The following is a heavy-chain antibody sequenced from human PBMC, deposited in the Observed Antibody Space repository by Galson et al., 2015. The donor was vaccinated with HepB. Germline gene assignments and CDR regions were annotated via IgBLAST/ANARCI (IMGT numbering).Heavy chain of an antibody. D-gene: IGHD3-22*01. CDR2: ISYDGSNK. Sequence: SLRLSCAASGFTFSSYGMHWVRQAPGKGLEWVAVISYDGSNKYYADSVKGRFTISRDNSKNTLYLQMNSLRAEDTAVYYCAKDSHYYDSSGYEGPFDYWGQGTLVTVSS. CDR1: GFTFSSYG. V-gene: IGHV3-30*18. J-gene: IGHJ4*02. CDR3: AKDSHYYDSSGYEGPFDY.